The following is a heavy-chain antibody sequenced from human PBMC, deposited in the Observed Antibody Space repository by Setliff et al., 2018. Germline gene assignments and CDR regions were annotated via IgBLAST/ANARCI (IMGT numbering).Heavy chain of an antibody. CDR1: GDSISSSY. V-gene: IGHV4-59*08. CDR3: ARVGPRVIVRAMYNYYYMDV. D-gene: IGHD2-2*01. J-gene: IGHJ6*03. Sequence: SETLSLTCSVSGDSISSSYWSWIRQPPGKGLQWIGYIYYSGNTNYNPSLRSRVTISVDTPKNQFSLRLNSVTAADTAVYYCARVGPRVIVRAMYNYYYMDVWGKGTTVTVSS. CDR2: IYYSGNT.